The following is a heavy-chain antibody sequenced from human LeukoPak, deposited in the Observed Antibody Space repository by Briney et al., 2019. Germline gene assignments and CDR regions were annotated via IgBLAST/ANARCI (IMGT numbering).Heavy chain of an antibody. V-gene: IGHV4-34*01. Sequence: PSETLSLTCAVYGGSFSGYYWSWIRQPPGKGLEWIGEINHSGSTNYNPSLKSRVTISVDTSKNQFSLKLSSVTAADTAVYYCARVRRIMIFGVVIMGRWFDPWGQGTLVTVSS. CDR1: GGSFSGYY. CDR2: INHSGST. D-gene: IGHD3-3*01. CDR3: ARVRRIMIFGVVIMGRWFDP. J-gene: IGHJ5*02.